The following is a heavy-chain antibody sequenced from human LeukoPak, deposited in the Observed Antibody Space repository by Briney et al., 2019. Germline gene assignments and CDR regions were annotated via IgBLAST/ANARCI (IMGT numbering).Heavy chain of an antibody. Sequence: GGSLRLSCAASGFTFSSYSMNWVRQASGKGLEWVSSISSSSSYIYYADSVKGRFTISRDNAKNSLYLQMNSLRAEDTAVYYCARGGLTGEWFDYWGQGTLVTVSS. V-gene: IGHV3-21*01. D-gene: IGHD7-27*01. CDR2: ISSSSSYI. CDR3: ARGGLTGEWFDY. J-gene: IGHJ4*02. CDR1: GFTFSSYS.